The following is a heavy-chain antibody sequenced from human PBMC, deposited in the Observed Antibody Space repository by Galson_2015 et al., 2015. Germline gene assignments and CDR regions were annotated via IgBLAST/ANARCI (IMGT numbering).Heavy chain of an antibody. V-gene: IGHV3-33*06. Sequence: SLRLSCAASGLTFSSYGMHWARQAPGKGLEWVAVIWYDGSNKYYADSVKGRFAISRDNSENTLYLQMNSLRAEETAVYYCAKVGRGYSGYDAFDIWGQGTMVTVSS. J-gene: IGHJ3*02. CDR2: IWYDGSNK. D-gene: IGHD5-12*01. CDR1: GLTFSSYG. CDR3: AKVGRGYSGYDAFDI.